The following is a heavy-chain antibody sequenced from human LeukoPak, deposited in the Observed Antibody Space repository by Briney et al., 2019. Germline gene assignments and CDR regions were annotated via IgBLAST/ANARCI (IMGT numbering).Heavy chain of an antibody. CDR2: ISGDGRDI. Sequence: GGTLRLSCAASAFTFSSYGMSWVRQAPGKGLEWVSAISGDGRDIFYADAVKGRFTISRDNSKNTLYLQMNSLRAEDTAVYYCARLNSGGATSFDYWGQGTLVTVPS. V-gene: IGHV3-23*01. CDR3: ARLNSGGATSFDY. J-gene: IGHJ4*02. D-gene: IGHD3-16*01. CDR1: AFTFSSYG.